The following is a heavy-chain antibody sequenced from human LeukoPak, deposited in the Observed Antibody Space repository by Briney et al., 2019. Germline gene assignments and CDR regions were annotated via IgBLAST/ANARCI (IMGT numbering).Heavy chain of an antibody. CDR2: INSDGSST. Sequence: GGSLRLSCAASGFTFSSYWMHWVRQAPGKGLVWVSRINSDGSSTIYADSVKGRFTISRDNAKNTLYLQMNGLRAEDTAVYYCARVRHFGLDYWDQGTLVTVSS. D-gene: IGHD3-10*01. V-gene: IGHV3-74*01. J-gene: IGHJ4*02. CDR1: GFTFSSYW. CDR3: ARVRHFGLDY.